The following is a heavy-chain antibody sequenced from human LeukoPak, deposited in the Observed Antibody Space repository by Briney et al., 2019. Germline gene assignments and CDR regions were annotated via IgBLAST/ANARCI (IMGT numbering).Heavy chain of an antibody. CDR3: AKDLHSSGWSARFDY. J-gene: IGHJ4*02. CDR1: GFTFSSYG. V-gene: IGHV3-30*02. Sequence: PGGSLRLSCAASGFTFSSYGMHWVRQAPGKGLEWVAFIRYDGSNKYYTGSVRCRFTISRDNSKNTLHLQMNSLRAEDTAVYYCAKDLHSSGWSARFDYWGQGTLVTVSS. CDR2: IRYDGSNK. D-gene: IGHD6-19*01.